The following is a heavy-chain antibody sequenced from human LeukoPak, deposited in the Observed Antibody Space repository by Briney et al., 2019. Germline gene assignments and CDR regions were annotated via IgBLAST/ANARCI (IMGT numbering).Heavy chain of an antibody. CDR3: AGSSMTTVTTHYFDY. CDR1: GYSISSGFY. Sequence: SETLSLTCTVSGYSISSGFYWSWIRQPPGKGLGWIGYIYYSGSTNYNPSLKSRVTISVDTSKNQFSLKLSSVTAADTAVYYCAGSSMTTVTTHYFDYWGQGTLVTVSS. CDR2: IYYSGST. J-gene: IGHJ4*02. D-gene: IGHD4-17*01. V-gene: IGHV4-61*01.